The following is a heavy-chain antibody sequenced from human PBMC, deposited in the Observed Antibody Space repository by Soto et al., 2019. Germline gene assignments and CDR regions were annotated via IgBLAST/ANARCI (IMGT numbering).Heavy chain of an antibody. Sequence: GGSLRLSCTVSGFTFSSYGMHWGRQAPGKGLGWVAVISYDGSNKYYADSAKGRFTISRDNPKNTLYLQMNSLRAEDTAVYYCAIEGYGRSTSCYPDPHYRFDHWGQGTLVTVSS. CDR1: GFTFSSYG. CDR2: ISYDGSNK. J-gene: IGHJ5*02. CDR3: AIEGYGRSTSCYPDPHYRFDH. V-gene: IGHV3-30*04. D-gene: IGHD2-2*01.